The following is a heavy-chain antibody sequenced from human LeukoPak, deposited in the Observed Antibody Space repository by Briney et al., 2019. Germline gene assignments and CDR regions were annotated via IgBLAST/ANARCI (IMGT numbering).Heavy chain of an antibody. D-gene: IGHD6-19*01. Sequence: GGSLRLSCVASGFTFSHSWMTWVRQAPGKGLEWVGHIKEDGSSQNYADSVKGRFTISRDNAKSSLHLQMNGLRAEDTAMYYCVKGRGWFHFDSWGQGTLVTVSS. CDR2: IKEDGSSQ. CDR1: GFTFSHSW. J-gene: IGHJ4*02. CDR3: VKGRGWFHFDS. V-gene: IGHV3-7*03.